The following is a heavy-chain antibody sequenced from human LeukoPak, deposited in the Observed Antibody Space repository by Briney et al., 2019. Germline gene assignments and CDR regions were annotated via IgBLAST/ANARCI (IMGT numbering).Heavy chain of an antibody. Sequence: PSETLSLTCTVSGGSISRYYWSWIRQPPEKGLEWIGYIYYSGSTNYSPSLKSRVTISVDTSKNQFSLMLSSLTAADTALYYCARGDYSDAFDLWGQGTMVTVSS. CDR1: GGSISRYY. CDR3: ARGDYSDAFDL. J-gene: IGHJ3*01. D-gene: IGHD2-21*01. CDR2: IYYSGST. V-gene: IGHV4-59*01.